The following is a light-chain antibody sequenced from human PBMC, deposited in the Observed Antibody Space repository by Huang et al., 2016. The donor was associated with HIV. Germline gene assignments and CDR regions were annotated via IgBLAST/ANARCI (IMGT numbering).Light chain of an antibody. V-gene: IGKV3-11*01. Sequence: EIVLTQSPATLSLSPGERATLSCRASQSVSSYLAWYQQKPGQAPRLLIHDASNRATDIPARFSGSGSGTDFTLTISSLEPEDFAVYYCQQRSNWPPLTFGGGTKVEIK. J-gene: IGKJ4*01. CDR3: QQRSNWPPLT. CDR1: QSVSSY. CDR2: DAS.